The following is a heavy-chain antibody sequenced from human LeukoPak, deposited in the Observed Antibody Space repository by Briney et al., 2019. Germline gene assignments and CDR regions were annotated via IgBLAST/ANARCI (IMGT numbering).Heavy chain of an antibody. V-gene: IGHV7-4-1*02. J-gene: IGHJ6*02. CDR2: INTNTGNP. CDR3: ARDTPYDFWSGYLGYYYYGMDV. Sequence: ASVKVSCKASGYTFSKYGMNWVRQAPGQGLEWMGWINTNTGNPTYAQGFTGRFVFSLDTSVSTAYLQISSLKAEDTAVYYCARDTPYDFWSGYLGYYYYGMDVWGQGTTVTVSS. CDR1: GYTFSKYG. D-gene: IGHD3-3*01.